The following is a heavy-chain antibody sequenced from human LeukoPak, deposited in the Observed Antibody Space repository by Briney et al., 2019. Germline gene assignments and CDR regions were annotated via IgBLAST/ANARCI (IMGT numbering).Heavy chain of an antibody. CDR1: GNSISSGDNY. J-gene: IGHJ3*02. CDR2: IYTSGST. CDR3: ARDRWPGAFDI. D-gene: IGHD4-23*01. V-gene: IGHV4-61*02. Sequence: NPSQTLSLTCTVSGNSISSGDNYWSWIRQPAGKGLEWIGRIYTSGSTNYNPSLKSRVTISVDTSKNQFSLKLSSVTAADTAVYYCARDRWPGAFDIWGQGTMVTVSS.